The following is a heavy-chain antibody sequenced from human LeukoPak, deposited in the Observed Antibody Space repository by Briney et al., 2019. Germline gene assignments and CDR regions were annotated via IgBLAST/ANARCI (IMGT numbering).Heavy chain of an antibody. CDR3: ARGRSITLLRGVAMSDGFDV. CDR2: IDTSGSYI. V-gene: IGHV3-21*01. J-gene: IGHJ3*01. D-gene: IGHD3-10*01. Sequence: GGSLRLSCTASGFTFSNYGLNWVRHAPGKGLEWVSFIDTSGSYIYYGDSVKVRVTISRDNAKNSLYLQMNGLRAEDTAVYYCARGRSITLLRGVAMSDGFDVWGQGAMVTVSS. CDR1: GFTFSNYG.